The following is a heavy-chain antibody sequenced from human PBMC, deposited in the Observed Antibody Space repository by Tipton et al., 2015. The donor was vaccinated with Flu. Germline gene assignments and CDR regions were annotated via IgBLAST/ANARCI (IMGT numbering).Heavy chain of an antibody. V-gene: IGHV3-7*04. CDR2: IKQDGSAK. D-gene: IGHD4-17*01. CDR3: ARGTSTVTTKDYLDY. CDR1: GFTFSSYW. J-gene: IGHJ4*02. Sequence: SLRLSCAASGFTFSSYWMSWVRQAPGRGLEWVANIKQDGSAKDYVDSVEGRFTISRDNTKNSLYLQMNSLRAEDTAVYYCARGTSTVTTKDYLDYWGQGTLVTVSS.